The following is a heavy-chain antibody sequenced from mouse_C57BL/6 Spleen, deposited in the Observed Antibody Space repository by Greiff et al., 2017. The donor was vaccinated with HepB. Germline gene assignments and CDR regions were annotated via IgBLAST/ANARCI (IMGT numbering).Heavy chain of an antibody. J-gene: IGHJ2*01. CDR2: IHPNSGST. CDR3: ARYYGSSFHFDY. Sequence: QVHVKQPGAELVKPGASVKLSCKASGYTFTSYWMHWVKQRPGQGLEWIGMIHPNSGSTNYNEKFKSKATLTVDKSSSTAYMQLSSLTSEDSAVYYCARYYGSSFHFDYWGQGTTLTVSS. CDR1: GYTFTSYW. V-gene: IGHV1-64*01. D-gene: IGHD1-1*01.